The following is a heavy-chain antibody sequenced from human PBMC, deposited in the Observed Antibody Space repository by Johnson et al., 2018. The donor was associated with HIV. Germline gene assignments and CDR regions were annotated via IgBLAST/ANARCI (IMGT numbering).Heavy chain of an antibody. CDR1: GFTFRNFA. D-gene: IGHD4-17*01. V-gene: IGHV3-30*15. CDR3: ARIPDYGDYGDAFDI. Sequence: QEQLVESGGGVVQPGRSLRLSCAASGFTFRNFALHWVRQAPGKGLEWLAVISYDGSNKYYADSVKGRFTISRDNSKNTLYLQMGSLRAEDTAVYYCARIPDYGDYGDAFDIWGQGTMVTVSS. J-gene: IGHJ3*02. CDR2: ISYDGSNK.